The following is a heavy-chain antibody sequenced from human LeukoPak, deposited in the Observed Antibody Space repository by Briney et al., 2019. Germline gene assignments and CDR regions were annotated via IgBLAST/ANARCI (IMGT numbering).Heavy chain of an antibody. CDR2: IKQDGSEK. CDR3: ARDKMVYDILTGYFSCWFGP. J-gene: IGHJ5*02. CDR1: GFTFSSYW. V-gene: IGHV3-7*01. Sequence: PGGSLRLSCAASGFTFSSYWMSWVRQAPGKGLEWVANIKQDGSEKYYVDSVKGRFTISRDNAKNSLYLQMNSLRAEDTAVYYCARDKMVYDILTGYFSCWFGPWGQGTLVTVSS. D-gene: IGHD3-9*01.